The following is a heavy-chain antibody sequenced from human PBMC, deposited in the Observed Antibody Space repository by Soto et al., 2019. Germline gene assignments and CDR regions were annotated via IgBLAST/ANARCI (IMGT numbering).Heavy chain of an antibody. D-gene: IGHD3-3*01. CDR3: ARESPEPEWPHAFDI. V-gene: IGHV4-38-2*02. Sequence: QVQLQESGPGLVKPSETLSLTCAVSGYSISSGYYWGWIRQPPGKGLEWIGSIYHSGSTYYNPSLKSRVTISVDTSKNQFTLKLSSVTAADTAVYYCARESPEPEWPHAFDIWGQGTMVTVSS. CDR1: GYSISSGYY. CDR2: IYHSGST. J-gene: IGHJ3*02.